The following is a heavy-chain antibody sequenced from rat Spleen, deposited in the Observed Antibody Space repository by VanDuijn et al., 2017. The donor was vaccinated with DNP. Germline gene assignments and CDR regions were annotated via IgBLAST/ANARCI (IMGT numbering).Heavy chain of an antibody. CDR1: GFTFSDYS. D-gene: IGHD1-2*01. J-gene: IGHJ4*01. CDR2: IIYDGSGT. V-gene: IGHV5S10*01. CDR3: ATHGSIATISTGAMDV. Sequence: EVQLVESGGDLVQPGRSLKLSCVASGFTFSDYSMAWVRQAPKKGLEWVAMIIYDGSGTYYGDSVKGRFTISRDNAKNTLHLQMDSLKSEDTATYYCATHGSIATISTGAMDVWGQGTSVTVSS.